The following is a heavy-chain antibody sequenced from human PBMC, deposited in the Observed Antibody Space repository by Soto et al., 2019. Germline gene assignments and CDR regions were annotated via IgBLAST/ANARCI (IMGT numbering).Heavy chain of an antibody. Sequence: SEALSLTCTVCGGSISSSSYYWGWIRQPPGKGLEWIGSIYYSGSTYYNPSLKSRVTISVDTSKNQFSLKLSSVTAADTAVYYCARPYGSGRTGWFDPWGQGTLVTVSS. J-gene: IGHJ5*02. CDR2: IYYSGST. D-gene: IGHD3-10*01. V-gene: IGHV4-39*01. CDR1: GGSISSSSYY. CDR3: ARPYGSGRTGWFDP.